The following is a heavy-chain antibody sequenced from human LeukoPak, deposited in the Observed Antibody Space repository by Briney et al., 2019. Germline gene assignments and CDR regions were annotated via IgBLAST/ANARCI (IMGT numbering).Heavy chain of an antibody. CDR1: GSTFSNYV. CDR3: ARSVEGYDILTGYYHDAFDI. V-gene: IGHV3-23*01. CDR2: IHGSGGET. J-gene: IGHJ3*02. D-gene: IGHD3-9*01. Sequence: GGSLRLSCAASGSTFSNYVMCWVRQAPGKGLEWVSSIHGSGGETHYADSVRGRFTISRDNAKNSLYLQMNSLRAEDTAVYYCARSVEGYDILTGYYHDAFDIWGQGTMVTVSS.